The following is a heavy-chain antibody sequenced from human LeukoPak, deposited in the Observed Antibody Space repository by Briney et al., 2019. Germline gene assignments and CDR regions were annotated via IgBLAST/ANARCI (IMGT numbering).Heavy chain of an antibody. D-gene: IGHD6-6*01. V-gene: IGHV3-11*05. CDR2: IITISSYT. J-gene: IGHJ3*02. Sequence: GGALRLSCAASGFTFSDYYMSCMRQAPGKGLECVSYIITISSYTNYAHTVKGRFTISRDTAKNTVYLQINSLRTDYTTMYLYVRDRAPSSRFAFDIWGQGTMVTVSS. CDR3: VRDRAPSSRFAFDI. CDR1: GFTFSDYY.